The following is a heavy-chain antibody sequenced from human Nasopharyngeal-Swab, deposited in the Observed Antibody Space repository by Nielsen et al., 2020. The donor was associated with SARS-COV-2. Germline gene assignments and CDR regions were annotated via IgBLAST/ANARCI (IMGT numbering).Heavy chain of an antibody. CDR3: ARARGAYGDYYYYYYTDV. J-gene: IGHJ6*03. CDR1: GDSVSSSSAA. CDR2: TYYRSKWYN. D-gene: IGHD4-17*01. V-gene: IGHV6-1*01. Sequence: SWAISGDSVSSSSAAWNWIRQSPSRGLEWLGRTYYRSKWYNDYAVSVKSRITINPDTSKNQFSLHLNSVTPEDTAVYYCARARGAYGDYYYYYYTDVWGKGTTVTVSS.